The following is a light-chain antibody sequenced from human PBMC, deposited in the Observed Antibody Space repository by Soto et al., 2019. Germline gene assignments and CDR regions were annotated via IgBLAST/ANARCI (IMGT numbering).Light chain of an antibody. CDR3: QQYNNWPSIN. J-gene: IGKJ5*01. V-gene: IGKV3-15*01. CDR2: GAS. CDR1: QSVSSN. Sequence: EIVMTPSQATLSVSPVERATLSCRASQSVSSNLAWYQQTPGQAPRLLIYGASTRATGIPARFSGSGSGTEFTLTISSLQSEDFAVYYCQQYNNWPSINFGQGTRLEIK.